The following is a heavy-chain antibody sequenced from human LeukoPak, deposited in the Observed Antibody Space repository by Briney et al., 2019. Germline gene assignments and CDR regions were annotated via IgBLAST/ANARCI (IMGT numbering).Heavy chain of an antibody. CDR3: AKDRYCSSTSCPIDY. D-gene: IGHD2-2*01. Sequence: PGGSLRLSCATSGFTFDEYAMHWVRQAPGKGLEWVSGINGNSDKIGYADSVKGRFTISRDSAKKSLYLQMSSLRAEDTALYFCAKDRYCSSTSCPIDYWGQGTLVTVSS. CDR1: GFTFDEYA. J-gene: IGHJ4*02. V-gene: IGHV3-9*01. CDR2: INGNSDKI.